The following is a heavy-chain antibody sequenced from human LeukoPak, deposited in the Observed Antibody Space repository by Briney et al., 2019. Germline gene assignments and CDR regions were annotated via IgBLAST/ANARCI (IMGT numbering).Heavy chain of an antibody. CDR1: GFTFSSYA. Sequence: GGSLRLSCAASGFTFSSYAMSWVRQAPGKGLEWVSAISGSGGDTHYADSVKGRFTISRDNSKNTLYLQMNSLRAEDTAVYYCAKDSLSITMVRGVIPSYFDYWGQGTLVTVSS. J-gene: IGHJ4*02. V-gene: IGHV3-23*01. CDR2: ISGSGGDT. D-gene: IGHD3-10*01. CDR3: AKDSLSITMVRGVIPSYFDY.